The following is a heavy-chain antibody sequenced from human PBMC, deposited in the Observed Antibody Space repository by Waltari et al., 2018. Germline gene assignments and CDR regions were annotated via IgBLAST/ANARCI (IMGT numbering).Heavy chain of an antibody. CDR2: INPNSGGT. Sequence: QVQLVQSGAEVKKPGASVKVSCKASGYTFTGYNMHWVRKAPGQGLGWRGLINPNSGGTNYAQKVQGRVTMTRDTAISTAYMELSRLRSDDTAVYYWARSWNKPGIAVAYDAFDIWGQGTMVTVSS. V-gene: IGHV1-2*02. D-gene: IGHD6-19*01. CDR3: ARSWNKPGIAVAYDAFDI. CDR1: GYTFTGYN. J-gene: IGHJ3*02.